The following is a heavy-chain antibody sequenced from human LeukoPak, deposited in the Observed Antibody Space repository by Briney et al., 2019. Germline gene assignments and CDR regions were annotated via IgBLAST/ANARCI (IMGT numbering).Heavy chain of an antibody. D-gene: IGHD3-10*01. CDR2: IYYSGST. Sequence: GSLRLSCAASGFTFSSYWMSWVRQAPGKGLEWIGSIYYSGSTYYNPSLKSRVTISVDTSKNQFSLKLSSVTAADTAVYYCARDALYYYGSGSYYNEGDYWGQGTLVTVSS. CDR1: GFTFSSYW. J-gene: IGHJ4*02. CDR3: ARDALYYYGSGSYYNEGDY. V-gene: IGHV4-39*07.